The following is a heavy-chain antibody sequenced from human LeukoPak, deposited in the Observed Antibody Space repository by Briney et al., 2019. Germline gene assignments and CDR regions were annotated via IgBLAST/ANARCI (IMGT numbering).Heavy chain of an antibody. CDR3: ARSDYGGYGDY. CDR1: GYTFTSYG. J-gene: IGHJ4*02. Sequence: ASVKASCKASGYTFTSYGISWVRQAPGQGLEWMGWISAYNGNTDYAQKLQGRVTMTTDTSTSTAYMGLRSLRYDDTAVYYCARSDYGGYGDYWGQGTLVTVSS. CDR2: ISAYNGNT. D-gene: IGHD4-17*01. V-gene: IGHV1-18*01.